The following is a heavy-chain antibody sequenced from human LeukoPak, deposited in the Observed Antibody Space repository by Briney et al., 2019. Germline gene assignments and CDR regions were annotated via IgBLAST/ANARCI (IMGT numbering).Heavy chain of an antibody. J-gene: IGHJ4*02. CDR1: GFTFSSYA. Sequence: GGSLRLSCAASGFTFSSYAMSWVRQAPGKGLEWVSAISGSGGSTYYADSVKGRFTISRDNSKNTLYLQMNSLRAEDTAVYYCARDASPTYYDILTDHQDYWGQGTLVTVSS. D-gene: IGHD3-9*01. CDR3: ARDASPTYYDILTDHQDY. CDR2: ISGSGGST. V-gene: IGHV3-23*01.